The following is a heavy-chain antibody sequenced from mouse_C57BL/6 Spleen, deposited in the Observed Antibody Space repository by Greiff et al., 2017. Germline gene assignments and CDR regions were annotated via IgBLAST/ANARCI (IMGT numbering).Heavy chain of an antibody. J-gene: IGHJ1*03. CDR3: ARFQGVTDV. CDR1: GYTFTSYW. CDR2: IDPSDSET. Sequence: VQLQESGAELVRPGSSVKLSCKASGYTFTSYWMHWVKQRPIQGLEWIGNIDPSDSETHSNQKFKDKATLTVDKSSSTAYMQLSSLTSEDSAVYYCARFQGVTDVWGTGTTVTVSS. V-gene: IGHV1-52*01. D-gene: IGHD2-2*01.